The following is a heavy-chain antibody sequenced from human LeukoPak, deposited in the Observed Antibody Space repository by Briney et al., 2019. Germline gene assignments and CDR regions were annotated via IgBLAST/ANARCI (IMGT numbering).Heavy chain of an antibody. Sequence: GGSLRLPCAASGFTFSTYAMSWVRQAPGKGLEWVSLISGSGDYTKYADSVKGRFTISRDDSRNTLNLQMNSLRAEDTAVYYCARGERAAAAFDYWGQGTLVTVSS. J-gene: IGHJ4*02. CDR1: GFTFSTYA. CDR3: ARGERAAAAFDY. CDR2: ISGSGDYT. V-gene: IGHV3-23*01. D-gene: IGHD6-13*01.